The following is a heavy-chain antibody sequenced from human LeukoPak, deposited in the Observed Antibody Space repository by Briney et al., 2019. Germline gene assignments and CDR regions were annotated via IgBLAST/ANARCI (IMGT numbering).Heavy chain of an antibody. D-gene: IGHD6-19*01. CDR3: ARGRSSGWYVSDY. CDR1: GFTFSNYG. Sequence: GGSLRLSCVASGFTFSNYGMSWVRQAPGKGLEWVSVIYSGGSTYYADSVKGRFTISRDNSKNTLYLQMNSLRAEDTAVYYCARGRSSGWYVSDYWGQGTLVTVSS. V-gene: IGHV3-66*01. CDR2: IYSGGST. J-gene: IGHJ4*02.